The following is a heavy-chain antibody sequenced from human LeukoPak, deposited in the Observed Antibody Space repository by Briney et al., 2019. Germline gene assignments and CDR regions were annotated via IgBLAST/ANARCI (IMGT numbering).Heavy chain of an antibody. D-gene: IGHD1-26*01. CDR3: ARSGVEWELLS. V-gene: IGHV1-2*06. Sequence: ASVKVSCKASGYTFTGNYMHWVRQAPGQGLEWMGRINPNMGGTNYAQKFQGRVTMTRDTSISTAYMELNRLRSDDTAVYYCARSGVEWELLSWGQGTLVTVSS. CDR1: GYTFTGNY. J-gene: IGHJ4*02. CDR2: INPNMGGT.